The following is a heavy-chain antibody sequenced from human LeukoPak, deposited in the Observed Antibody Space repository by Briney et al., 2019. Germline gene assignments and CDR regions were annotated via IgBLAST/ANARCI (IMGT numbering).Heavy chain of an antibody. Sequence: GGSLRLSCAASGFAFSSYAMTWVRQSPGKGLEWVSSFSGSATTHHADSVQGRFTISRDNSKNTVFLQMNSLRAEDTAVYYCAKSYRAYDSTSNYYFLDSWGQGTLVTVSS. V-gene: IGHV3-23*01. J-gene: IGHJ4*02. CDR2: FSGSATT. CDR1: GFAFSSYA. CDR3: AKSYRAYDSTSNYYFLDS. D-gene: IGHD3-22*01.